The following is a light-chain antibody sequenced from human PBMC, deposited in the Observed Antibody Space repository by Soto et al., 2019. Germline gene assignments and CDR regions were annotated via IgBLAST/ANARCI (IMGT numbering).Light chain of an antibody. CDR3: QQRSNWPGST. J-gene: IGKJ5*01. CDR2: DAS. Sequence: DIQMTQSPSTLSGSVGDRVTITCRASQTISSWLAWYQQKPGKAPKLLIYDASNLEGGVPSTFSGSGSGTDFTLTISSLEPEDFAVYYCQQRSNWPGSTFGQGTRLEIK. V-gene: IGKV1-5*01. CDR1: QTISSW.